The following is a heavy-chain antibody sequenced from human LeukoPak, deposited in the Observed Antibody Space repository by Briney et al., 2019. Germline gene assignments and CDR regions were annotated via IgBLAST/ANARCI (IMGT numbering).Heavy chain of an antibody. V-gene: IGHV4-59*01. Sequence: SETLSLTCTIPGDSTNTYFRSWIRQPPGKGLEWIGYIYYTGTTNYNPSLKSRVTISVDTSKNQFSLKVSSVTAADTGVYYCASKSTDHGELRFDYWGQGTLVTVSS. CDR3: ASKSTDHGELRFDY. J-gene: IGHJ4*02. CDR1: GDSTNTYF. CDR2: IYYTGTT. D-gene: IGHD4-17*01.